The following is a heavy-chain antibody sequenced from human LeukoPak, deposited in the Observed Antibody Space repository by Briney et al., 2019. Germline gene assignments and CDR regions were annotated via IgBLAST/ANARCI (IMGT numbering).Heavy chain of an antibody. CDR1: GFTFSSES. V-gene: IGHV3-30*09. Sequence: QPGGSLRLSCAVSGFTFSSESMHWVRQAPGKGLEWVAFISPNGNKKQYGDSVKGRFAVFRDNSKNTLHPQMDSLRTEDTAVYYCARERGYDDGGHYGFDYWGQGTLVTVSS. CDR2: ISPNGNKK. CDR3: ARERGYDDGGHYGFDY. J-gene: IGHJ4*02. D-gene: IGHD3-22*01.